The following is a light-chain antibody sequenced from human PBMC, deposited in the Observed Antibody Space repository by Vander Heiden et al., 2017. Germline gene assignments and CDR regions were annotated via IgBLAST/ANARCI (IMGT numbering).Light chain of an antibody. CDR3: QQYNNWPTVT. CDR2: GAS. Sequence: EIGMNQSPATLAGSPGERPTLACRASQSVTSNLAGDQQKPGQAPRLLIYGASTRATGIPASFSGSGSGTECTLTISSLQSEDCAVYYCQQYNNWPTVTFGGGTKVEIK. V-gene: IGKV3-15*01. CDR1: QSVTSN. J-gene: IGKJ4*01.